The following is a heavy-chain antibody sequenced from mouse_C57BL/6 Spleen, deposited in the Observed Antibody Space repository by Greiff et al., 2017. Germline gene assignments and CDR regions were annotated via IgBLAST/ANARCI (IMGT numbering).Heavy chain of an antibody. CDR2: IDPSDSET. CDR1: GYTFTSYW. CDR3: ARWNDGYHTVDY. D-gene: IGHD2-3*01. V-gene: IGHV1-52*01. J-gene: IGHJ2*01. Sequence: QVQLQQPGAELVRPGSSVELSCKASGYTFTSYWMHWVKQRPIQGLEWIGNIDPSDSETHYNQKFKDKATLTVDKSSSTAYMQLSSLTSEDSAVYYCARWNDGYHTVDYWGQGTTLTVSS.